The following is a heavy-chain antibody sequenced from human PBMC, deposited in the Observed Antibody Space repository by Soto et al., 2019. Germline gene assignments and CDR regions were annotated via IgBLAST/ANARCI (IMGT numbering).Heavy chain of an antibody. CDR3: ARGRYGDY. J-gene: IGHJ4*02. D-gene: IGHD1-1*01. V-gene: IGHV1-18*01. Sequence: QVHLVKSVAEVKKPGASVKVSCKGSGYAFTTYGITWVRQAPGQGLEWMGWISAHNGNTNYAQKLQGRVTVTRDTSTSTAYMELRSLRSDDTAVYYCARGRYGDYWGQGALVTVSS. CDR2: ISAHNGNT. CDR1: GYAFTTYG.